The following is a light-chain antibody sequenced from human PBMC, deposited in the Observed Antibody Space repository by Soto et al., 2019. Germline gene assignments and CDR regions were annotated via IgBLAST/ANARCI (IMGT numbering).Light chain of an antibody. Sequence: EIVLTQSPGTLSLSPGERATLSCRASQSVSSSYLAWYQQKPGQAPRLLIYGATSRATGIPDRFSGSESGTDFTLPISRLEPEDFTVYYCQQYGSPFGPGTKVDIK. CDR2: GAT. V-gene: IGKV3-20*01. CDR1: QSVSSSY. CDR3: QQYGSP. J-gene: IGKJ3*01.